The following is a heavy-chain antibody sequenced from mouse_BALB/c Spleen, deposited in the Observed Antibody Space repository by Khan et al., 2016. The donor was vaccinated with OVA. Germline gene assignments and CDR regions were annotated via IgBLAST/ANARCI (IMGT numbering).Heavy chain of an antibody. V-gene: IGHV3-8*02. Sequence: EVQLQESGPSLVKPSQTLSLTCSVTGDSITSGYWCWIRKSPGNKLEYMGYILYSGSTYYNPSLKSRISITRHTSQNQYYLQLNSGTTEDTATDYWARSNYSYAFAYWGQGTLVTVSA. D-gene: IGHD2-12*01. CDR1: GDSITSGY. CDR2: ILYSGST. CDR3: ARSNYSYAFAY. J-gene: IGHJ3*01.